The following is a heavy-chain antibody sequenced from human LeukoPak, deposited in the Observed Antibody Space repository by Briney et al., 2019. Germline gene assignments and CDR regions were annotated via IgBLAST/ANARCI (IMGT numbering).Heavy chain of an antibody. CDR1: GGSISSGSYY. CDR3: AREFYHDSSGYIHDAFDI. J-gene: IGHJ3*02. Sequence: SETLSLTCTVSGGSISSGSYYWSWIRQPAGKGLEWIGYISNSGTTNYNPSLKSRVTISVDTSENQFSLTLISVTAADTAVYYCAREFYHDSSGYIHDAFDIWGQGTMVTVSS. V-gene: IGHV4-61*10. CDR2: ISNSGTT. D-gene: IGHD3-22*01.